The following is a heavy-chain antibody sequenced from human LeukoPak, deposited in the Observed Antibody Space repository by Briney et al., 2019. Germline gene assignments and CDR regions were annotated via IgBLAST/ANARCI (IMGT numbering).Heavy chain of an antibody. CDR1: VGTFRSYS. D-gene: IGHD3-16*01. V-gene: IGHV1-69*13. CDR3: ARDYTDIDSVQPPDAFDI. J-gene: IGHJ3*02. Sequence: SVKVSCKASVGTFRSYSISWVRQDPGQGLEWMGGIIHIFGPAHYAQKFQGRVTITADEPTSPAYLELSSLRSEDTPVYYCARDYTDIDSVQPPDAFDIWGQGTMVTVSS. CDR2: IIHIFGPA.